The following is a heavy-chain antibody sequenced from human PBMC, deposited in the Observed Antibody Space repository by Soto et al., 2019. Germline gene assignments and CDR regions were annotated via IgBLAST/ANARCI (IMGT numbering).Heavy chain of an antibody. V-gene: IGHV4-38-2*02. D-gene: IGHD2-2*01. CDR3: ARHGSAPYSTTWYADD. J-gene: IGHJ4*02. CDR1: GYSISSGYY. CDR2: ISHSGTS. Sequence: SETLSLTCTVSGYSISSGYYWSWIRQTPGKGLEWIGSISHSGTSFYSPSFQGQVTISEDTSINTAYLQWSSLKASDTAIYYCARHGSAPYSTTWYADDWGQGTQVTAPQ.